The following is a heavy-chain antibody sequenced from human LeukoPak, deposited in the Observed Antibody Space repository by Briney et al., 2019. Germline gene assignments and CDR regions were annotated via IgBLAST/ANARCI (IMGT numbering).Heavy chain of an antibody. J-gene: IGHJ3*02. D-gene: IGHD2-2*01. V-gene: IGHV3-66*01. Sequence: GGSLRLSCAASGFTVSSNYMSWVRQAPGKGLEWVSVIYSGGSTYYADSMKGRFTISRDNSKNTLYLQMNSLRAEDTAVYYCARGEGYCSSTSCYRYRAFDIWGQGTMVTVSS. CDR2: IYSGGST. CDR3: ARGEGYCSSTSCYRYRAFDI. CDR1: GFTVSSNY.